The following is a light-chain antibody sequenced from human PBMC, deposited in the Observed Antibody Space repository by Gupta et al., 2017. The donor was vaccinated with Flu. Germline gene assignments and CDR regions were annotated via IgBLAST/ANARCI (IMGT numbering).Light chain of an antibody. CDR1: SSDVGAYTY. CDR3: SSYAGSNTWG. CDR2: DVS. J-gene: IGLJ3*02. V-gene: IGLV2-11*01. Sequence: SALTQPRSVSGSPGQSVTISCTGSSSDVGAYTYVSWYQQHTGKAPRLILYDVSKRPAGVPDRVSASKSGITASLTISGRQAEEEADYHCSSYAGSNTWGFGGGTKLTVL.